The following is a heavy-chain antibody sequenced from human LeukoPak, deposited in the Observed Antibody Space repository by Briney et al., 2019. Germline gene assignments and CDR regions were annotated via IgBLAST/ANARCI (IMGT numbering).Heavy chain of an antibody. D-gene: IGHD3-3*01. CDR1: GFTFSSYS. CDR3: ARQGITIFGVVNDY. J-gene: IGHJ4*02. Sequence: GGSLRLSCAASGFTFSSYSMNWVRQAPGKGLEWVSSISSSSRYIYYADSVKGRFTISRDNAKNSLYLQMNSLRAEDTAVYYCARQGITIFGVVNDYWGQGTLVTVSS. V-gene: IGHV3-21*01. CDR2: ISSSSRYI.